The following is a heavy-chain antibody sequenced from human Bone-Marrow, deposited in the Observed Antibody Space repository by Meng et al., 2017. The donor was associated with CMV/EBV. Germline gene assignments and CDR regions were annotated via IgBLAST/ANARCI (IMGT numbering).Heavy chain of an antibody. D-gene: IGHD2-2*01. V-gene: IGHV4-34*01. CDR2: INHSGST. CDR3: ARRVSILVKPAAKHAFDI. J-gene: IGHJ3*02. CDR1: GRSFSGYY. Sequence: SETLSLTCAVYGRSFSGYYWSWIRQPPGKGLEWIGEINHSGSTNYNPSLKSRITISVDTSKNPFSLKLSSVTAADTAVYYCARRVSILVKPAAKHAFDIWGQGTMVTVSS.